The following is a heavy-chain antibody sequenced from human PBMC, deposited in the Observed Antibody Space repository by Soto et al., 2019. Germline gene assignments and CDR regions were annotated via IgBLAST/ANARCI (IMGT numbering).Heavy chain of an antibody. D-gene: IGHD3-22*01. CDR3: ASHYDSSGYYLH. V-gene: IGHV4-59*01. CDR2: IYYSGST. J-gene: IGHJ4*01. CDR1: GGSISSYY. Sequence: SETLSLTCTVSGGSISSYYWSWIRQPPGKGLEWIGYIYYSGSTNYNPSLKSRVTISVDTSKNQFSLKLSSVTAADTAVYYCASHYDSSGYYLHCGHAPLVTVS.